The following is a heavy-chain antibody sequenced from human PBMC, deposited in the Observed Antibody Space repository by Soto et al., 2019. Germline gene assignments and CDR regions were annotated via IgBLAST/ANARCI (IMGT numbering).Heavy chain of an antibody. CDR2: ISGSGGRT. CDR3: AKRDRHYYGIDV. D-gene: IGHD3-16*02. J-gene: IGHJ6*02. V-gene: IGHV3-23*01. CDR1: GFTFSSYA. Sequence: EVQLLESGGGLVQPGGSLRLSCAASGFTFSSYAMSWVRQAPGKGLEWVSGISGSGGRTYYADSVKGRFTISRDNSKTTLHQQMNSLRAEDTAVYLCAKRDRHYYGIDVWGQGTTFTVSS.